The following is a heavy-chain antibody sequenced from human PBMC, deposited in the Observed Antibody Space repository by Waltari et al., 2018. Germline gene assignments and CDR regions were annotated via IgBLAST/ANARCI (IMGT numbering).Heavy chain of an antibody. D-gene: IGHD2-15*01. Sequence: QVQLVQSGADVKKPGASVKVSCKASGYTFTGYYLPWVRQPPGQGLEWMGVIHPNSGGTNYSQKFQGRVTMTRDTSISTAYMELSRLRSDDTAVYYCARDQSGSPAAYWGQGTLVTVSS. CDR3: ARDQSGSPAAY. CDR1: GYTFTGYY. V-gene: IGHV1-2*02. CDR2: IHPNSGGT. J-gene: IGHJ4*02.